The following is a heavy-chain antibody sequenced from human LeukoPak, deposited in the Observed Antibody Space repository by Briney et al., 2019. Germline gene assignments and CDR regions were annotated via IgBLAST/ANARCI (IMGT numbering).Heavy chain of an antibody. J-gene: IGHJ3*02. CDR1: GGSISSSSYY. CDR2: IYYSGST. Sequence: SETLSLTCTVSGGSISSSSYYWGWIRQPPGKGLEWIGRIYYSGSTYYNPSLKSRGTISVDTSKNQFSVKLSSVTAADTAVYYCARLTYYDFWSGYYIDAFDIWGQGTMVTVSS. CDR3: ARLTYYDFWSGYYIDAFDI. V-gene: IGHV4-39*07. D-gene: IGHD3-3*01.